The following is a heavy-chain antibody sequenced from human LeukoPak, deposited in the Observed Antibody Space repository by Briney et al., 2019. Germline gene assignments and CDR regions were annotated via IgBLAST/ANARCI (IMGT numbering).Heavy chain of an antibody. V-gene: IGHV3-30*04. J-gene: IGHJ4*02. D-gene: IGHD4-17*01. CDR3: VKDLYLGDGDYGYFDY. CDR1: GFTFSTYA. Sequence: GGSLRLSCAASGFTFSTYAIHWVRQAPGKGLEWVAVISIDGRNEYYADSVKGRFTISRDNSKSTLYLQMNSLRAEDTAVYYCVKDLYLGDGDYGYFDYWGQGTLVTVSS. CDR2: ISIDGRNE.